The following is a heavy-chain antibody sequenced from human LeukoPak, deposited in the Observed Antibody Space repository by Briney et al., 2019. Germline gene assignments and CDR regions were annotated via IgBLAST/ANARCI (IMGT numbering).Heavy chain of an antibody. CDR3: AKEKAIATINYGLDV. Sequence: QTGGSLRLSCAASGFTFNNAWMNWVRQAPGKGLEWVSAISGSGTRTYYADSVKGRFTISRDNSKNTLYLQMNSLRGEDTAVYYCAKEKAIATINYGLDVWGQGTTVTVSS. D-gene: IGHD1-1*01. CDR1: GFTFNNAW. J-gene: IGHJ6*02. CDR2: ISGSGTRT. V-gene: IGHV3-23*01.